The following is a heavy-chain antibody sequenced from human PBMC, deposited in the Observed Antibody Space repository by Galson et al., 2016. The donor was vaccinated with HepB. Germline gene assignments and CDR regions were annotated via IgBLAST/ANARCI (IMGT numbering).Heavy chain of an antibody. J-gene: IGHJ4*02. CDR2: IYPADSDV. CDR3: ARRGGGFTGYGDY. V-gene: IGHV5-51*01. D-gene: IGHD5-12*01. Sequence: QSGAEVKKPGESLKISCKTSGYSFTSYWIGWVRQMPGQGLEWMAIIYPADSDVRYSPSFQGHVTISVDKSTSTAFLQWSSLRASDTALYYCARRGGGFTGYGDYRGQGTLVTVSS. CDR1: GYSFTSYW.